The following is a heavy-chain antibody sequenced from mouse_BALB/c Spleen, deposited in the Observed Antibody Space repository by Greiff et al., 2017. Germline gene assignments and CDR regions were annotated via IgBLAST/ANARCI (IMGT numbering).Heavy chain of an antibody. CDR3: ARVALRQAWFAY. D-gene: IGHD2-4*01. J-gene: IGHJ3*01. CDR1: GYTFTSYW. V-gene: IGHV1S81*02. Sequence: VQLQQPGAELVKPGASVKLSCKASGYTFTSYWMHWVKQRPGQGLEWIGEINPSNGRTNYNEKFKSKATLTVDKSSSTAYMQLSSLTSEDSAVYYCARVALRQAWFAYWGQGTLVTVSA. CDR2: INPSNGRT.